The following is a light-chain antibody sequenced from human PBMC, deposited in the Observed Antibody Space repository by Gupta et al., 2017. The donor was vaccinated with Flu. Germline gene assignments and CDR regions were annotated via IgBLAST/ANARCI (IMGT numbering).Light chain of an antibody. CDR1: STDIGAYDY. J-gene: IGLJ2*01. CDR2: DVN. Sequence: QSALTQPDSVSGSPRQSLTISCTGTSTDIGAYDYVSWYQQYSGKAPKLIIYDVNNRPSGVSNRFSGSKSGNTASLTISGLQTEDAADYYCGSYSTSTSLLFGGGTKLTVL. CDR3: GSYSTSTSLL. V-gene: IGLV2-14*03.